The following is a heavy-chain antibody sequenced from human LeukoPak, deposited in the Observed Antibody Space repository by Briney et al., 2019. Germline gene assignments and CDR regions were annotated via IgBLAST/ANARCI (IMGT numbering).Heavy chain of an antibody. CDR2: ISAYNGNT. D-gene: IGHD6-19*01. J-gene: IGHJ6*03. V-gene: IGHV1-18*01. Sequence: ASVKVSCKASGYTFTSYGISRVRQAPGQGLEWMGWISAYNGNTNYAQKLQGRVTMTTDTSTSTAYMELRSLRSDDTAVYYCARVAYSSGWWGTSNRYYYYYMDVWGKGTTVTVSS. CDR3: ARVAYSSGWWGTSNRYYYYYMDV. CDR1: GYTFTSYG.